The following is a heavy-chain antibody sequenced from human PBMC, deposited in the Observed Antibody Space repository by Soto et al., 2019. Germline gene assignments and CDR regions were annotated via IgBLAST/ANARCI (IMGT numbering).Heavy chain of an antibody. CDR2: INPNSGGT. D-gene: IGHD2-15*01. V-gene: IGHV1-2*02. CDR3: VSWDSGDSWTIDVAFDI. J-gene: IGHJ3*02. Sequence: ASVKVSCKASGYTFTGYYMHWVRQAPGQGLEWMGWINPNSGGTNYAQKFQGRVTMTTDDSISTAYMELSRLRSEDTAVYYCVSWDSGDSWTIDVAFDIWGQGTMVTVSS. CDR1: GYTFTGYY.